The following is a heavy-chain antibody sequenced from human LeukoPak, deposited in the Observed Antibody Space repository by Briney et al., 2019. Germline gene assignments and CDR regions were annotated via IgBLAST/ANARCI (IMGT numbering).Heavy chain of an antibody. CDR3: AKNGLSFYYGMDV. V-gene: IGHV3-33*03. Sequence: GGSLRLSCAASGFTFSSYGMHWVRQAPGKGLEWVAVIWYDGSNKYYADSVKGRFTISRDNAKNSLFLQMNSLRVEDTAVYYCAKNGLSFYYGMDVWGQGTTVTVSS. CDR1: GFTFSSYG. CDR2: IWYDGSNK. D-gene: IGHD3-16*02. J-gene: IGHJ6*02.